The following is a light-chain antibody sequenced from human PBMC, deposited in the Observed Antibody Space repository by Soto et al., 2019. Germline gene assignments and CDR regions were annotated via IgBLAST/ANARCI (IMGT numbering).Light chain of an antibody. CDR1: SSDVGSYDL. J-gene: IGLJ2*01. V-gene: IGLV2-23*02. CDR3: CSYAGSSTLI. CDR2: EVS. Sequence: QSALTQPASVSGSPGQSITISCTGTSSDVGSYDLVSWYQQHPDKAPKLMIYEVSERPSGVSNRFSGSKSGNTASLTISGLQAEDEADYYCCSYAGSSTLIFGGGTKPTVL.